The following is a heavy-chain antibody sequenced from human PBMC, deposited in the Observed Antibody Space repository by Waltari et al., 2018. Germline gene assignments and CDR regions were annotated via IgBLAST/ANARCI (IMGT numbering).Heavy chain of an antibody. J-gene: IGHJ5*02. D-gene: IGHD3-22*01. V-gene: IGHV3-23*04. CDR2: VSGNGATT. Sequence: EVQLVDSGGDLVHPGGALRLSCAASGFMFSNYAMTWVRQAPGKGLEWVSSVSGNGATTYYADSVRSRFTISRDNSENTLYLQMDRLRADDTAVYYCAKDFDTSGYFPLGSWGQGTLVTVSS. CDR1: GFMFSNYA. CDR3: AKDFDTSGYFPLGS.